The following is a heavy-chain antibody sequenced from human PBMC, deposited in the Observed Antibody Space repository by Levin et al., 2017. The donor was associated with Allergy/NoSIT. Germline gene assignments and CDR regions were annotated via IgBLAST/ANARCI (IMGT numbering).Heavy chain of an antibody. CDR2: IYPGDGSA. CDR3: ARDPLGSGGATAGDY. V-gene: IGHV1-46*01. Sequence: ASVKVSCKASGYTFTRHYIHWVRQAPGQGLEWMGVIYPGDGSARNAQKFQGRVTMTRDTSTSTVYMQLSGLRSEDSAVYFCARDPLGSGGATAGDYWGQGTLVTVSS. CDR1: GYTFTRHY. J-gene: IGHJ4*02. D-gene: IGHD1-26*01.